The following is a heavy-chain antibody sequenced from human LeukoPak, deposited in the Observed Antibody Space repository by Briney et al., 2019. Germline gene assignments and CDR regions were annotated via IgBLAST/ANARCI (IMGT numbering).Heavy chain of an antibody. CDR1: GFTVSSNY. D-gene: IGHD3-9*01. V-gene: IGHV3-15*01. Sequence: GGSLRLSCAASGFTVSSNYMSWVRQAPGKGLEWVGRIKSKTDGGTTDYAAPVKGRFTISRDDSKNTLYLQMNSLKTEDTAVYYCTTLDILTGYYKGRGLNDYWGQGTLVTVSS. CDR3: TTLDILTGYYKGRGLNDY. J-gene: IGHJ4*02. CDR2: IKSKTDGGTT.